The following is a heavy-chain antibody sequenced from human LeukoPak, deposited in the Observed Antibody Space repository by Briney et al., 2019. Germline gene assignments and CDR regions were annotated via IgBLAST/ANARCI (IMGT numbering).Heavy chain of an antibody. CDR1: GYTFTSYG. CDR3: ARAPSSGYSYGPCVY. CDR2: ISAYNGNT. V-gene: IGHV1-18*01. D-gene: IGHD5-18*01. J-gene: IGHJ4*02. Sequence: ASVKVSCKASGYTFTSYGISWVRQAPGQGLEWMGWISAYNGNTNYAQKLQGRVTMTTDTSTSTAYMELRSLRSDDTAVYYCARAPSSGYSYGPCVYWGQGTLVTVSS.